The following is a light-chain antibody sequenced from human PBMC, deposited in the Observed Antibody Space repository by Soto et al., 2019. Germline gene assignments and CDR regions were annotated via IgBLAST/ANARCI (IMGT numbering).Light chain of an antibody. CDR1: QSISTW. J-gene: IGKJ1*01. V-gene: IGKV1-5*03. Sequence: DIQMTQSPSTLSASVGDRVTITCRASQSISTWLAWYQQKSGKAPKLLIYEASTLGSGVPSRFSGSGSGTDFTLTINSLQPEDFATYSCQQSYNSPQTFGQGTKVDIK. CDR2: EAS. CDR3: QQSYNSPQT.